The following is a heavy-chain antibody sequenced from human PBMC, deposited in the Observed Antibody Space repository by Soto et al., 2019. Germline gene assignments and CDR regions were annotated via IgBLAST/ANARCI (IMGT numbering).Heavy chain of an antibody. D-gene: IGHD5-18*01. CDR3: AKVRGYASGWRYFDY. CDR1: GGSISGYY. CDR2: IFHSGST. V-gene: IGHV4-59*01. Sequence: SETLSLTCNVSGGSISGYYWSWIRQAPGKGLQWIGYIFHSGSTSYNPSLRSRVTISVDTSKNQFSLKVNSVTAADTAVYYCAKVRGYASGWRYFDYWGQGTLITVSS. J-gene: IGHJ4*02.